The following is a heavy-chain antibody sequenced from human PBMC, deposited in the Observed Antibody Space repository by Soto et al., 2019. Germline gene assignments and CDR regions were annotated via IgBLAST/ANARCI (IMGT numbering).Heavy chain of an antibody. CDR2: ISGSGDST. D-gene: IGHD6-13*01. CDR3: AKDRDGAAAGPTKFYGMDV. J-gene: IGHJ6*02. V-gene: IGHV3-23*01. Sequence: EVQLLESGGGLVQPGGYLRLSCAASGFTFSSYAMTWVRQARGKGLEWVSVISGSGDSTYYADSVRGRFTISRDNSKNTLNLQMTSLRAEDTAVYYCAKDRDGAAAGPTKFYGMDVGGQGTTVTVSS. CDR1: GFTFSSYA.